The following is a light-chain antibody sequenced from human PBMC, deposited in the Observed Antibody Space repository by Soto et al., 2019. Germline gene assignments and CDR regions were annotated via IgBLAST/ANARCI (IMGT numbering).Light chain of an antibody. CDR1: QGISSY. J-gene: IGKJ2*01. Sequence: AIRMTQSPSSFSASTGDRVTITCRASQGISSYLAWYQQKPGKAPKLLIYAASTLQSGVPSRFSGSGSGTDFTLPISGLQSEDFATCYCQQYYSYPYTFAQGTKLEIK. CDR2: AAS. CDR3: QQYYSYPYT. V-gene: IGKV1-8*01.